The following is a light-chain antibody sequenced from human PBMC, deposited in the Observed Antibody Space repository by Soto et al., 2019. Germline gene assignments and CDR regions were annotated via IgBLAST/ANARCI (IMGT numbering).Light chain of an antibody. CDR1: QSVSSY. CDR2: GAS. Sequence: EIVLTQSPVTLSLSPGERATLSCRASQSVSSYLAWYQQKPGQAPRLLIYGASSRATGIPARFSGSGSGTEYTLTISNLQAEDFAVYYCQQFNNWPHTFGQGTRLEIK. CDR3: QQFNNWPHT. J-gene: IGKJ5*01. V-gene: IGKV3D-15*01.